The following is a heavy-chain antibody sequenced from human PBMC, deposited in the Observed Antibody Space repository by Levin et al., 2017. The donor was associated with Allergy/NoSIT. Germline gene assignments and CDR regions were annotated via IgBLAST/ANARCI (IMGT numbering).Heavy chain of an antibody. Sequence: QPGESLKISCIASGFTFSNYWMGWVRQAPGKGLEWVANIKQDGSEKYYVDSVKGRFTISRDNAENSLYLQMNSLRGDDTAVYYCARDEPATNLWGQGTLVTVSS. CDR1: GFTFSNYW. J-gene: IGHJ5*02. V-gene: IGHV3-7*01. CDR3: ARDEPATNL. D-gene: IGHD1-14*01. CDR2: IKQDGSEK.